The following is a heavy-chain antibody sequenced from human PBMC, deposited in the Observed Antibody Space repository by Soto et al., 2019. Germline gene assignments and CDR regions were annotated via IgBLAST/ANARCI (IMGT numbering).Heavy chain of an antibody. Sequence: QVQLVESGGGLVKPGGSLRLSCAASGFTFSDYYMSWIRQAPGKGLEWVSYISSSGSTIYYADSVKGRFTISRDNAKNSLYLQMNSLRAEDTAVYYCARELLGTTVITGYYYYYMDVWGKGTTVTVSS. CDR2: ISSSGSTI. D-gene: IGHD4-4*01. CDR3: ARELLGTTVITGYYYYYMDV. V-gene: IGHV3-11*01. J-gene: IGHJ6*03. CDR1: GFTFSDYY.